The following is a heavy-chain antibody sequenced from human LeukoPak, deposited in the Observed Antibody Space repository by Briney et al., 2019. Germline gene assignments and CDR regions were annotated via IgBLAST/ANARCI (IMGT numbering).Heavy chain of an antibody. CDR2: IYTSGST. J-gene: IGHJ3*02. CDR1: GGSISSGGYY. D-gene: IGHD6-6*01. CDR3: HSSSSRVDAFDI. V-gene: IGHV4-61*02. Sequence: PSETLSLTCTVSGGSISSGGYYWSWIRQPAGKGLEWIGRIYTSGSTNYNPSLKSRVTISVDTSKNQFSLKLSSVTAADTAVYYCHSSSSRVDAFDIWGQGTMVTVSS.